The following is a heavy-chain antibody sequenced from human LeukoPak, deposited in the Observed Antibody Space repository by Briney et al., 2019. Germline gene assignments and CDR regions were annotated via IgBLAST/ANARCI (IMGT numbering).Heavy chain of an antibody. J-gene: IGHJ6*02. CDR1: GFTFDEYA. V-gene: IGHV3-43D*03. D-gene: IGHD3-10*01. Sequence: GGSLRLSCAASGFTFDEYAMHWVRQVPGKGLEWVSLISWDGGSTYYGDSVKGRFTISRDNRKNSLYLQMNSLRAEDTALYYCAKSYHESSGSYYYYYGMDVWGPGTPVTVSS. CDR2: ISWDGGST. CDR3: AKSYHESSGSYYYYYGMDV.